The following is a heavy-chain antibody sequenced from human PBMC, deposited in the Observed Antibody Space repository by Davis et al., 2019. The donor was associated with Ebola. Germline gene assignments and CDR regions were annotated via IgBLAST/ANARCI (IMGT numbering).Heavy chain of an antibody. Sequence: PGGSLRLSCAASGFTFNSYGMHWVRQAPGKGLEWVAVISYDGSNKYYADSVKGRFTISRDNSKNTLYLQMNSLRAEDTAVYYCARGRVDYYDSSAYYYFDYWGQGTLVTVSS. J-gene: IGHJ4*02. D-gene: IGHD3-22*01. V-gene: IGHV3-30*03. CDR3: ARGRVDYYDSSAYYYFDY. CDR1: GFTFNSYG. CDR2: ISYDGSNK.